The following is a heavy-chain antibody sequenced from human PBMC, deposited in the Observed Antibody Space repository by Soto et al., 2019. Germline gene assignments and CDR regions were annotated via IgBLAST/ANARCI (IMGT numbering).Heavy chain of an antibody. Sequence: SETLSLTCTVSGDSIISSDFYWGWVRQPPGKGLEWIGSIFCLGSSYYNPSLKSRVTMSVDTSKNQFTLRLRSVTAADTALYFCARHSSALRKNNCFGPWRQIIMFTVSS. CDR1: GDSIISSDFY. CDR2: IFCLGSS. D-gene: IGHD2-15*01. V-gene: IGHV4-39*01. CDR3: ARHSSALRKNNCFGP. J-gene: IGHJ5*02.